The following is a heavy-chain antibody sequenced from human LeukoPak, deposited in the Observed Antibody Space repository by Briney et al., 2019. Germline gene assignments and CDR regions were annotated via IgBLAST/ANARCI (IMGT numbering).Heavy chain of an antibody. V-gene: IGHV4-39*01. D-gene: IGHD2-2*03. J-gene: IGHJ4*02. CDR3: ARQGGYCGSTSCFLRYLDS. CDR1: GGSISSSSYY. CDR2: IYYSGST. Sequence: SETLSLTCTVSGGSISSSSYYWGWIRQPPGKGLEWIGSIYYSGSTYYNPSLKSRVTISVDTSKNQFSLKLSSVTAADTAVYYCARQGGYCGSTSCFLRYLDSWGQGTLVTVSS.